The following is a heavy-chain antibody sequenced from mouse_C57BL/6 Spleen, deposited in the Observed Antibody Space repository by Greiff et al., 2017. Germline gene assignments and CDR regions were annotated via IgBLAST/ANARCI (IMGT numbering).Heavy chain of an antibody. V-gene: IGHV1-15*01. CDR2: IAPETGGT. D-gene: IGHD1-1*01. CDR3: TRDYGSREWYFDV. CDR1: GYTFTDYE. J-gene: IGHJ1*03. Sequence: VKLVESGAELVRPGASVTLSCKASGYTFTDYEMHWVKQTTVHGLEWIGAIAPETGGTAYNQKFKGKAILTADKSSSTAYMELRSLTSEDSAVYYCTRDYGSREWYFDVWGTGTTVTVSS.